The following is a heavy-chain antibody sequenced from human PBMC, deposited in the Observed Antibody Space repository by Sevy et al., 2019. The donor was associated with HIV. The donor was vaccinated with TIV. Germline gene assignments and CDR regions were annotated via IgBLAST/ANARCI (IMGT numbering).Heavy chain of an antibody. Sequence: GGSLRLSCEASGFDFSSHWMQWVRQAPGKGLVWVSRMNTDGSSTNNAESVKGRFTISRDNAKNTLYLEMNNLRDEDTALYYCATPRFDFWGPGTLVTVSS. V-gene: IGHV3-74*01. CDR2: MNTDGSST. J-gene: IGHJ4*02. CDR1: GFDFSSHW. CDR3: ATPRFDF.